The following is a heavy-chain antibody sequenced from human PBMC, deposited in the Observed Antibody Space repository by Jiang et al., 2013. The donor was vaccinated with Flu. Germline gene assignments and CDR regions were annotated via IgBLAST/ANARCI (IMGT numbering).Heavy chain of an antibody. CDR2: ISFDGTNK. D-gene: IGHD2-21*01. CDR3: AKDLTVFCDGDCRVFDY. Sequence: GVVQPREVPRDSPVQPLDSASVSLVMHWVRQAPGKGLEWVAVISFDGTNKYYADSVKGRFTISRDNSKNTLYLQMNSLRAEDTAVYYCAKDLTVFCDGDCRVFDYWGQGALVTVSS. V-gene: IGHV3-30*18. CDR1: DSASVSL. J-gene: IGHJ4*02.